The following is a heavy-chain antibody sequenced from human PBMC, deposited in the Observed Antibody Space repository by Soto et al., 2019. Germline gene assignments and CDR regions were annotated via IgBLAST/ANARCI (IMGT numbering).Heavy chain of an antibody. J-gene: IGHJ6*02. D-gene: IGHD3-9*01. CDR1: GGTFSSYA. V-gene: IGHV1-69*01. CDR2: IIPIFGTA. CDR3: ARDLVPRERTYYDILTGYYFYYYGMDV. Sequence: QVQLVQSGAEVKKPGSSVKVSCKASGGTFSSYAISWVRQAPGHGLEWMGGIIPIFGTANYAQKFQGRVTITADESTSTAYMELSSLRSEDTAVYYCARDLVPRERTYYDILTGYYFYYYGMDVWGQGTTVTVSS.